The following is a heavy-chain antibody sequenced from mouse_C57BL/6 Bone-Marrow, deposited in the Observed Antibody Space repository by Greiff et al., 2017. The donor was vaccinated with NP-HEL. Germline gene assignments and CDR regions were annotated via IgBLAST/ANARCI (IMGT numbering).Heavy chain of an antibody. V-gene: IGHV1-81*01. Sequence: VQLQQSGAELARPGASVKLSCKASGYTFTSYGISWVKQRTGQGLEWIGEIYTRSGNTYYNEKFKGKATLTADKSSSTAYMEIRSLTSEDSAVYFCAGIYYGVPDYWGQGTTLTVSS. J-gene: IGHJ2*01. CDR3: AGIYYGVPDY. D-gene: IGHD2-1*01. CDR1: GYTFTSYG. CDR2: IYTRSGNT.